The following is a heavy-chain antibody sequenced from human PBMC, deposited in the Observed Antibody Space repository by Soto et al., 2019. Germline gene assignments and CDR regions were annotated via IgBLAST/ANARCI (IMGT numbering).Heavy chain of an antibody. D-gene: IGHD4-17*01. CDR3: AYRRVGDYPYFDY. CDR2: IYWDDDK. Sequence: QITLKESGPTLVKPTQTLTLTCTFSGFSLSTSGVGVGWIRQPPGKALEWLALIYWDDDKRYSPSLKNSLTITKDTSKSQAALTMTHINPVDTATYYCAYRRVGDYPYFDYWGQGTLVTVSS. V-gene: IGHV2-5*02. CDR1: GFSLSTSGVG. J-gene: IGHJ4*02.